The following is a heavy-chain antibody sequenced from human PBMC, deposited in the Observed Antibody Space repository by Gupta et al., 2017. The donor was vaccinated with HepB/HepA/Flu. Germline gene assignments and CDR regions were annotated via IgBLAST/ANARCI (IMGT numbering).Heavy chain of an antibody. CDR3: VKELHYWSAMDV. D-gene: IGHD3-3*02. Sequence: EVQLLESGGGLVQPGGSLRLSCAASGFTISGNAMNWVRQAPGKGLEWVSGIGSDMSAHYADSVKGRYTISRDNAKNTLYLQMNSLRAEDTARYYWVKELHYWSAMDVWGKGTTVTVSS. CDR2: IGSDMSA. V-gene: IGHV3-23*01. CDR1: GFTISGNA. J-gene: IGHJ6*03.